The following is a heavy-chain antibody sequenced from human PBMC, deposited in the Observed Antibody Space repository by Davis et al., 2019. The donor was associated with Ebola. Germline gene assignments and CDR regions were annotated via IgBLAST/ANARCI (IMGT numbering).Heavy chain of an antibody. Sequence: SETLSLTCAVYGGSFSGFYWGWIRQPPGKGLEWIGEIHHSGSTNYNPSLKSRVTISVDMSKNQFSLNVSSVTAADTAVYYCARERDGLDYWGQGTLVTVSS. CDR3: ARERDGLDY. CDR2: IHHSGST. D-gene: IGHD5-24*01. CDR1: GGSFSGFY. V-gene: IGHV4-34*01. J-gene: IGHJ4*02.